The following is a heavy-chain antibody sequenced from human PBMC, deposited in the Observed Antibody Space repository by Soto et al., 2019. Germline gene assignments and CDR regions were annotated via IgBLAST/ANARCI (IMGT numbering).Heavy chain of an antibody. V-gene: IGHV3-64*01. CDR2: SGSDGGNM. Sequence: GSLRLSCAASGFTFSRNAMHWVRQAPGKGLEYVSGSGSDGGNMFYANSVKDRFTISRDNSKNTLYLQMGSLRTEDMAVYYCARGDPYTDTLRNDAFDIWGQGTMVTVSS. CDR3: ARGDPYTDTLRNDAFDI. D-gene: IGHD1-1*01. CDR1: GFTFSRNA. J-gene: IGHJ3*02.